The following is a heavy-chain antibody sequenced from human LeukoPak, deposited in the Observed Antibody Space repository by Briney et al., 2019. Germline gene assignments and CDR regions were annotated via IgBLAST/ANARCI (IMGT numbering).Heavy chain of an antibody. V-gene: IGHV4-59*01. Sequence: SETLSLTCTVSGGSIGSYYWNWIRQPPGKGLEWIGYIYYSGITNYNPSLKSRVTMSVDTSKNQFSLKLSSVTAADTAVYYCARDIGSSWYFDYWGQGTLVTVSS. D-gene: IGHD6-13*01. CDR2: IYYSGIT. CDR3: ARDIGSSWYFDY. CDR1: GGSIGSYY. J-gene: IGHJ4*02.